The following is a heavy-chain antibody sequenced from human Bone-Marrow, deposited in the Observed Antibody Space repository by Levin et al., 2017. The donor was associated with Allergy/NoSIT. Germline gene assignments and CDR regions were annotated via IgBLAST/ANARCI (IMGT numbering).Heavy chain of an antibody. CDR2: TYYRSKWYN. V-gene: IGHV6-1*01. Sequence: SQTLSLTCAISGDSVSSNSAAWNWIRQSPSRGLEWLGRTYYRSKWYNDYAVSVKSRITINPDTSKNQFSLQLNSVTPEDTAVYYCAREDDSSGYYYPAFDIWGQGTMVTVSS. J-gene: IGHJ3*02. CDR1: GDSVSSNSAA. CDR3: AREDDSSGYYYPAFDI. D-gene: IGHD3-22*01.